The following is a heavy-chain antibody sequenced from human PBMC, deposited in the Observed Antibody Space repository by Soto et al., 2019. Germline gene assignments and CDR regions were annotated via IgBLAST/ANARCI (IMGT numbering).Heavy chain of an antibody. CDR2: INHSGTT. CDR1: XXXFXXXX. V-gene: IGHV4-34*01. Sequence: QVQLQQWGAGLLKPSETLXLXCAXXXXXFXXXXXXXXXXXXXXXXXXXGEINHSGTTNNNPSLKSRVTISVDTSKNQFSLKVSSVTAADTAVYYCARRTAGGSETYYNSWFDPWGQGTLVTVSS. CDR3: ARRTAGGSETYYNSWFDP. D-gene: IGHD3-10*01. J-gene: IGHJ5*02.